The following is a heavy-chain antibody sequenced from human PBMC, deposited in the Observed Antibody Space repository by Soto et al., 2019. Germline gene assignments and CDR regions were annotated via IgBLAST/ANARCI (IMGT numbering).Heavy chain of an antibody. CDR3: GKGPIVGANYNYYDMDV. J-gene: IGHJ6*02. V-gene: IGHV3-23*01. Sequence: GGSLRLSCAGPGFSTSSKAMTWLRQAPGKGLEWVSSFSGNGVNTYYGDSVKGRFTISRDNSKNTLYLHMTSQRVEDTAVYYCGKGPIVGANYNYYDMDVWGQGTTVTVSS. D-gene: IGHD1-26*01. CDR2: FSGNGVNT. CDR1: GFSTSSKA.